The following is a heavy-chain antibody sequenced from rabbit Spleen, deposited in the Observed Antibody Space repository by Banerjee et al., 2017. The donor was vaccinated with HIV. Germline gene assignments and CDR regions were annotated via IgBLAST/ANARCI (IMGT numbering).Heavy chain of an antibody. Sequence: QEQLVESGGGLVQPGGSLKLSCKTSGFDFSSYGVSWVRQAPGKGLEWIGYIDPVFGSTYYASWVNGRFTISSDNAQNTLYLQLNSLTAADTATYFCVRDRHSTGWGVPLYYFNLWGPGTLVTVS. CDR1: GFDFSSYG. CDR2: IDPVFGST. J-gene: IGHJ4*01. CDR3: VRDRHSTGWGVPLYYFNL. V-gene: IGHV1S47*01. D-gene: IGHD4-1*01.